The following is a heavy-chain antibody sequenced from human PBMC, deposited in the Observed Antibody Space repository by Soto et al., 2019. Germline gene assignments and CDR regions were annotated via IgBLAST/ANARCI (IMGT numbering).Heavy chain of an antibody. J-gene: IGHJ4*02. CDR3: ARSAYSYDPSNRRHFDY. CDR1: GYSFTSYW. V-gene: IGHV5-51*01. D-gene: IGHD5-18*01. CDR2: IYPGDSDT. Sequence: GESLKISCKGSGYSFTSYWIGWVRQMPGKGLEWMGIIYPGDSDTRYSPSFQGQVTISADKSISTAYLQWSGLKASDTAMYYCARSAYSYDPSNRRHFDYWGQGTLVTVSS.